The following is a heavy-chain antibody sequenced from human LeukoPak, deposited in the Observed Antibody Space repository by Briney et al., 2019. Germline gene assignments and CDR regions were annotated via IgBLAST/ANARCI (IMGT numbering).Heavy chain of an antibody. V-gene: IGHV4-34*01. CDR1: GESFSGYY. CDR2: INHSGST. CDR3: AKGVARTYYSDTSGYAAADY. D-gene: IGHD3-22*01. J-gene: IGHJ4*02. Sequence: SETLSLTCAVYGESFSGYYWSWIRQPPGKGLEWIGEINHSGSTNYNPSLKSRVTISVDTSKNQFSLKLSSVTAADTAVYYCAKGVARTYYSDTSGYAAADYWGQGTLVTVSS.